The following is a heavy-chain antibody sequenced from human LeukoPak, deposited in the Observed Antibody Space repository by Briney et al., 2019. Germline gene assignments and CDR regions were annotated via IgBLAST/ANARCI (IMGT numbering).Heavy chain of an antibody. V-gene: IGHV1-18*01. Sequence: ASVKVSFKASEYTFTRYDINCVRQDPGQGLEWMGWISSYNGDTNYAQKRQCRVTMTTDTSTSTAYMELRSLRSDDTAVYYCARLEAEQWLANFDYWGQGTLVTVSS. D-gene: IGHD6-19*01. CDR1: EYTFTRYD. CDR2: ISSYNGDT. J-gene: IGHJ4*02. CDR3: ARLEAEQWLANFDY.